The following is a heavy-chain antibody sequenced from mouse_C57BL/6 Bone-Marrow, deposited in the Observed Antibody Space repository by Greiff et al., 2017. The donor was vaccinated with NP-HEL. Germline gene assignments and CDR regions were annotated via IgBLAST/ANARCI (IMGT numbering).Heavy chain of an antibody. Sequence: VQLQQSGAELVRPGASVKLSCTASGFNIKDDYMHWVKQRPEQGLEWIGWIDPENGDTESASNFQGKAPITAETASNTAYLQLSSLTSEDTAVYYGTTGDYDLSWFAYWGQGTLVTVSA. CDR3: TTGDYDLSWFAY. V-gene: IGHV14-4*01. D-gene: IGHD2-4*01. J-gene: IGHJ3*01. CDR2: IDPENGDT. CDR1: GFNIKDDY.